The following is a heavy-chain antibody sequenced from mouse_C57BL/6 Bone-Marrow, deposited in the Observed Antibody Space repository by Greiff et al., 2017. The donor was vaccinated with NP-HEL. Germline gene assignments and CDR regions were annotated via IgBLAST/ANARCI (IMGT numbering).Heavy chain of an antibody. D-gene: IGHD1-1*01. Sequence: VQLQESGAELVKPGASVKLSCKASGYTFTSYWMQWVKQRPGQGLEWIGEIDPSDSYTNYNQKFKGKATLTVDTSSSTAYMQLSSLTSEDSAVYYCARELLRDWFAYWGQGTLVTVSA. CDR2: IDPSDSYT. J-gene: IGHJ3*01. CDR3: ARELLRDWFAY. V-gene: IGHV1-50*01. CDR1: GYTFTSYW.